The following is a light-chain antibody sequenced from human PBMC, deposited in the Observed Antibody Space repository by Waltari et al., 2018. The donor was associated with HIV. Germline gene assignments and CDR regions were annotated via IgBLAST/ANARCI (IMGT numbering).Light chain of an antibody. Sequence: SSELTQPPSVSVSPGQTARITCSGDASPKTYTHWFQQKPGQAPVVVIHKNTERPPGIPERFSASRSGTTVTLTITGVQTDDEADYYCLSADTSGTYVFGPGTTVTVL. V-gene: IGLV3-25*03. J-gene: IGLJ1*01. CDR3: LSADTSGTYV. CDR2: KNT. CDR1: ASPKTY.